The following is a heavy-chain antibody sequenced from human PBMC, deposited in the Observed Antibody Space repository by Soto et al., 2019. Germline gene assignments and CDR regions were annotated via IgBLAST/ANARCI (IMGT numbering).Heavy chain of an antibody. J-gene: IGHJ6*02. CDR1: GFTFSSYG. CDR3: ARDKRTYSSGWYYYGMDV. V-gene: IGHV3-33*01. CDR2: IWYDGSNK. D-gene: IGHD6-19*01. Sequence: QVQLVESGGGVVQPGRSLRLSCAASGFTFSSYGMHWVRQAPGKGLEWVAVIWYDGSNKYYADSVKGRFTISRDNSKNTLYLQMNSLRAEDTAVYYCARDKRTYSSGWYYYGMDVWGQGTTVTVSS.